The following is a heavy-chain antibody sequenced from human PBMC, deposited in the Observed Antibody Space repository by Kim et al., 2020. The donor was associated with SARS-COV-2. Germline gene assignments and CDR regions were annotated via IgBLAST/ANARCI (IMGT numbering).Heavy chain of an antibody. D-gene: IGHD2-2*01. CDR1: GGSISSSSYY. V-gene: IGHV4-39*01. J-gene: IGHJ5*02. Sequence: SETLSLTCTVSGGSISSSSYYWGWIRQPPGKGLEWIGSIYYSGSTYYNPSLKSRVTISVDTSKNQFSLKLSSVTAADTAVYYCASGLRNLGYCSSTSCYWGWFDPWGQGTLVTVSS. CDR3: ASGLRNLGYCSSTSCYWGWFDP. CDR2: IYYSGST.